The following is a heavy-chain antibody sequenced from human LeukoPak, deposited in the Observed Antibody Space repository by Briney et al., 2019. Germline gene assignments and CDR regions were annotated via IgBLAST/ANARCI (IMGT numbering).Heavy chain of an antibody. D-gene: IGHD4-17*01. CDR3: ASYYGDYAVFDY. V-gene: IGHV4-31*03. Sequence: SETLSLTCTVSGGSVSSGGFYWSWIRQHPGKGLEWIGYIHYSGDTYYNPSLRGRVTISVDTSKNQFSLKVNSVTAADTAVYYCASYYGDYAVFDYWGQGALVTVSS. CDR1: GGSVSSGGFY. J-gene: IGHJ4*02. CDR2: IHYSGDT.